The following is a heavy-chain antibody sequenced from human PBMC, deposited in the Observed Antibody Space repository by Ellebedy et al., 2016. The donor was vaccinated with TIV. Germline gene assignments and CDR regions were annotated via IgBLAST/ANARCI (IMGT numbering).Heavy chain of an antibody. CDR1: GGSISSYY. CDR3: ATILSGIGWFDP. CDR2: IYYSGST. V-gene: IGHV4-59*08. Sequence: SETLSLTCTVSGGSISSYYWSWIRQPPGKGLEWIGYIYYSGSTNYNPSLKSRVTISVDTSKNQFSLKLSSVTAADTAIYYCATILSGIGWFDPWGQGTLVTVSS. D-gene: IGHD6-25*01. J-gene: IGHJ5*02.